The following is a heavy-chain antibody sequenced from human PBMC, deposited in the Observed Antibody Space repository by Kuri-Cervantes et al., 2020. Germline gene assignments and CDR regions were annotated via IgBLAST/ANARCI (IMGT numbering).Heavy chain of an antibody. D-gene: IGHD3-10*01. V-gene: IGHV3-30*14. Sequence: GESLKISCAASGFTFSSYAMHWVRQAPGKRLEWVAVISYDGSNRYYADSVKGRFTISRDNSKNSLYLQMNSLRAEDTAVYYCARVGGSGMVYWGQGTLVTVSS. CDR1: GFTFSSYA. CDR2: ISYDGSNR. CDR3: ARVGGSGMVY. J-gene: IGHJ4*02.